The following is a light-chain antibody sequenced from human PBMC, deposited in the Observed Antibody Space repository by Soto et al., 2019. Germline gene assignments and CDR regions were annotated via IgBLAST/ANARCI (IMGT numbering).Light chain of an antibody. V-gene: IGKV3-11*01. Sequence: EIVLTQSPATLSLSPGERATLSCRASQSVSSYLAWYQQKPGQAPRLLLYDASNSATGIPASFSGSGSGTGFKPTISSLLAEDYSVDYCQQRSDWPPYTFGQGTKVEIK. J-gene: IGKJ2*01. CDR1: QSVSSY. CDR2: DAS. CDR3: QQRSDWPPYT.